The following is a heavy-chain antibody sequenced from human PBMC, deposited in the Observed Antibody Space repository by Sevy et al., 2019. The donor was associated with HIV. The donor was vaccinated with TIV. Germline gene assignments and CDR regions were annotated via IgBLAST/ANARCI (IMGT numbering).Heavy chain of an antibody. J-gene: IGHJ4*02. CDR1: GYTFTGYY. V-gene: IGHV1-2*02. D-gene: IGHD6-19*01. CDR2: INPNSGGT. Sequence: ASVKVSSKASGYTFTGYYMHWVRQAPGQGLEWMGWINPNSGGTNYAQKFQGRVTMTRDTSISTAYMELSRLRSDDTAVYYCARSPYSSGWGAFDYWGQGTLVTVSS. CDR3: ARSPYSSGWGAFDY.